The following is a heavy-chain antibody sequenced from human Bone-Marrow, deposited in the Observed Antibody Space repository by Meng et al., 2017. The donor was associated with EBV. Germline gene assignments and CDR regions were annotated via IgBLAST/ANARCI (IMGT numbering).Heavy chain of an antibody. CDR3: ASESRRGFTPDY. Sequence: QVAVVHRGARVTNPGSAMRVACNTSGGTFSIDAVSWVRQAPGQGLEWMGGFIPVSGAPHYARKFQDRVTITADESTSTHYMDLNNLKSEDTAMYYCASESRRGFTPDYWGQGTLVTASS. CDR2: FIPVSGAP. J-gene: IGHJ4*02. CDR1: GGTFSIDA. V-gene: IGHV1-69*12. D-gene: IGHD3-10*01.